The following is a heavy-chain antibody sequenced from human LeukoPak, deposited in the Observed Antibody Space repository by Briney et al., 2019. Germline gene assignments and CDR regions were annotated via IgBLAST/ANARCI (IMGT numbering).Heavy chain of an antibody. CDR3: ARDHCSSTSCYPDY. V-gene: IGHV4-4*02. CDR2: IYYSGST. Sequence: SGTLSLTCAVSGGSIKSNNWWSWVRQPPGKGLECIGYIYYSGSTNYNPSLKSRVTISVDTSKNQFSLKLSSVTAADTAVYYCARDHCSSTSCYPDYWGQGTLVTVSS. J-gene: IGHJ4*02. CDR1: GGSIKSNNW. D-gene: IGHD2-2*01.